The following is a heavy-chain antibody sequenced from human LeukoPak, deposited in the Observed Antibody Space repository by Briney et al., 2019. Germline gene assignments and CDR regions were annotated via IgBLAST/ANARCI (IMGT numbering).Heavy chain of an antibody. J-gene: IGHJ4*02. CDR1: GFTVSSNY. V-gene: IGHV3-66*01. D-gene: IGHD1-26*01. Sequence: PGGSQRLSCAASGFTVSSNYMSWVRQAPGKGLEWVSVIYSGGSTYYADSVKGRFTISRDNSKNTLYLQMNSLRAEDTAVYYCARDDSGSYYFDYWGQGTLVTVSS. CDR3: ARDDSGSYYFDY. CDR2: IYSGGST.